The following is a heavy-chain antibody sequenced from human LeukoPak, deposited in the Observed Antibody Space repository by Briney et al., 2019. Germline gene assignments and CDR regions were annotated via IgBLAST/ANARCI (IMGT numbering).Heavy chain of an antibody. CDR2: IRGSGGSST. D-gene: IGHD3-22*01. CDR1: GFIFSSYW. Sequence: GGSLRLSCAASGFIFSSYWMHWVRHAPGKGLEWVSAIRGSGGSSTYYADSVKGRFTISRDNSKNTLYLQMNSLRAEDTAVYYCAKVRDYYDSSGYFDYWGQGTLVTVSS. CDR3: AKVRDYYDSSGYFDY. V-gene: IGHV3-NL1*01. J-gene: IGHJ4*02.